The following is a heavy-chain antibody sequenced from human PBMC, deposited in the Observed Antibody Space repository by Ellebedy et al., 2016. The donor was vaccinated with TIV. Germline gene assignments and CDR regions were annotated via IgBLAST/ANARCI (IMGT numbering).Heavy chain of an antibody. V-gene: IGHV3-13*04. J-gene: IGHJ2*01. CDR3: ARASSGFDL. CDR1: GFTFSFHD. D-gene: IGHD6-19*01. CDR2: ISAPSDT. Sequence: ESLKISCAASGFTFSFHDMHWVRQATGKGLEWVSSISAPSDTYYIGSVKGRFTISRDNAKNSLYLQMNSLRAGDTAMYYCARASSGFDLWGRGTLVTVSS.